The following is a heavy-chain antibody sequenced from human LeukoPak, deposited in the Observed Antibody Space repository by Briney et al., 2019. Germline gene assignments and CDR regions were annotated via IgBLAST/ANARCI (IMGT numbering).Heavy chain of an antibody. CDR3: ARGRSGGDWFDP. D-gene: IGHD3-10*01. CDR1: GGSFSGYY. Sequence: SETLSLTCAVYGGSFSGYYWSWIRQPPGKGLEWIGEINHSGSTNYNPSLKSRVTISVDTSRNHLSLKLTSVTAADTAVYYCARGRSGGDWFDPWGQGTLVTVSS. CDR2: INHSGST. V-gene: IGHV4-34*01. J-gene: IGHJ5*02.